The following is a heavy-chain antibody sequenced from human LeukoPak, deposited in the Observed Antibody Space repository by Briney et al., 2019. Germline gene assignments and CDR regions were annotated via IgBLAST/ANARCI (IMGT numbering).Heavy chain of an antibody. Sequence: NPSETLSLTCTVSGDSISRYYWNWIRQSPGRGLEWLGYIFHIGSTSYNPSLKSRVTMSLDTSKNQFSLKLRSLTAADTAVYYCARGSPLLLDAFDIWGQGKKVIVSS. V-gene: IGHV4-59*01. CDR3: ARGSPLLLDAFDI. CDR1: GDSISRYY. CDR2: IFHIGST. J-gene: IGHJ3*02. D-gene: IGHD3-22*01.